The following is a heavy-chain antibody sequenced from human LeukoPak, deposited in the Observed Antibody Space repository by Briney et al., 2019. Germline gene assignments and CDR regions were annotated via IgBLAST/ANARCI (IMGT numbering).Heavy chain of an antibody. CDR2: IYYSGST. V-gene: IGHV4-59*08. Sequence: SETLSLTCTVSGGSISSYYWSWIRQPPGKGLEWIGYIYYSGSTNYNPSLKSRVTISVDTSKNQFSLKLSSVTAADTAVYYCARHRGGYGGLFDYWGQGTLVTVPS. CDR1: GGSISSYY. J-gene: IGHJ4*02. CDR3: ARHRGGYGGLFDY. D-gene: IGHD4-23*01.